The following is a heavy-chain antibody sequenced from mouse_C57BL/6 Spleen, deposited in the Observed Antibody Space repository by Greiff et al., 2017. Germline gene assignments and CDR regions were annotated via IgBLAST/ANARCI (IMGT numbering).Heavy chain of an antibody. D-gene: IGHD2-3*01. V-gene: IGHV5-17*01. J-gene: IGHJ4*01. CDR1: GFTFSDYG. CDR2: ISSGSSTI. CDR3: ARPIYDGLLDYAMDY. Sequence: EVKLMESGGGLVKPGGSLKLSCAASGFTFSDYGMHWVRQAPEKGLEWVAYISSGSSTIYYADTVKGRFTISRDNAKNTLFLQMTSLRSEDTAMYYCARPIYDGLLDYAMDYWGQGTSVTVSS.